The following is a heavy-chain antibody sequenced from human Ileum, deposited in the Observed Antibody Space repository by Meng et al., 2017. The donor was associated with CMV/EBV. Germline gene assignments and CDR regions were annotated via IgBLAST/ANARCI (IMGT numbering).Heavy chain of an antibody. CDR2: ISTAGDT. Sequence: GESLKISCAASGFTFSNHDIHWVCQVTGEGLEWVTAISTAGDTYYSASVKGRFTISRENAKNSLYLQMNSLRAGDTAVYYCAREIEKPGNWYFDLWGRGTLVTVSS. J-gene: IGHJ2*01. V-gene: IGHV3-13*01. D-gene: IGHD1-1*01. CDR1: GFTFSNHD. CDR3: AREIEKPGNWYFDL.